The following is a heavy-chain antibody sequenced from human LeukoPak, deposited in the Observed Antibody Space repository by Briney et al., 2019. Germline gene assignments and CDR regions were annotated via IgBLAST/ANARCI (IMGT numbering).Heavy chain of an antibody. Sequence: ASVKVSCKASGGTFSSYAISWVRQAPGQGLEWMGWINTNTGNPTYAQGFTGRFVFSLDTSVSTAYLQISSLKAEDTAVYYCARWPFTPGWLQPRPHFDYWGQGTLVTVSS. J-gene: IGHJ4*02. CDR3: ARWPFTPGWLQPRPHFDY. CDR1: GGTFSSYA. D-gene: IGHD5-24*01. CDR2: INTNTGNP. V-gene: IGHV7-4-1*02.